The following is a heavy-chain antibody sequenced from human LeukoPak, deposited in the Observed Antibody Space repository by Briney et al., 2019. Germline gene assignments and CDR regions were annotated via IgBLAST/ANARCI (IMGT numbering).Heavy chain of an antibody. CDR3: AKDGTLGYCTNGVCYNAVDY. D-gene: IGHD2-8*01. CDR2: TSNHGTNN. V-gene: IGHV3-30-3*01. CDR1: QFTFNSYA. J-gene: IGHJ4*02. Sequence: PGGSLRLSCAASQFTFNSYAMHWVRQAPGKGLEWVAVTSNHGTNNFYADSVKGRFTISRDNSKNTLYLQMNSLRAEDTAVYYCAKDGTLGYCTNGVCYNAVDYWGQGTLVTVSS.